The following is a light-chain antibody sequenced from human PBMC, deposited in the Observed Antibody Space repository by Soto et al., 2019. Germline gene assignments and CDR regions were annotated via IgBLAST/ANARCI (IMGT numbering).Light chain of an antibody. CDR2: AAS. CDR3: QQYGSSPKT. Sequence: EIVLTQSPGTLSLSPGDRATLSCRASQTISSTYLAWYQQKPGQAPRLLIYAASTRATGIPDRFSGSGSGTDFTLTISRLEPEDFAVYYCQQYGSSPKTFGQGTTVDIK. V-gene: IGKV3-20*01. J-gene: IGKJ1*01. CDR1: QTISSTY.